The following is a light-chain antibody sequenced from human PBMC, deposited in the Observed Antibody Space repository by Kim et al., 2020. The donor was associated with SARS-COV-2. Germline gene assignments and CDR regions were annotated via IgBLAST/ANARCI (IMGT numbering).Light chain of an antibody. CDR2: EVS. V-gene: IGLV2-8*01. J-gene: IGLJ1*01. CDR1: SSAVGGYNY. CDR3: SSYAAISNFV. Sequence: GQSLTISRTGTSSAVGGYNYVSWYPQHPGKTPKLMIYEVSRRPSGVPDRFSGSKSGNTASLTVSGLQAGDEADYYCSSYAAISNFVFGTGTKVTVL.